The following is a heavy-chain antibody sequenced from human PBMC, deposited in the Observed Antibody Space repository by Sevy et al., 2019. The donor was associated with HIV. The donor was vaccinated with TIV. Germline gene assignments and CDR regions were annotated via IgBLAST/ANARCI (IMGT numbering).Heavy chain of an antibody. CDR2: ISGSGRFT. D-gene: IGHD2-15*01. J-gene: IGHJ6*02. V-gene: IGHV3-23*01. CDR3: AKGFCSGATCPRDYYYYGMDV. Sequence: GGSLRLSCSASEFPFSSNAMSWVRKAQGKGLEWVSSISGSGRFTYYADFVEGRLIISRDNSMNTLSVQMNSLRAEDTAVYYCAKGFCSGATCPRDYYYYGMDVWGQGTTVTVSS. CDR1: EFPFSSNA.